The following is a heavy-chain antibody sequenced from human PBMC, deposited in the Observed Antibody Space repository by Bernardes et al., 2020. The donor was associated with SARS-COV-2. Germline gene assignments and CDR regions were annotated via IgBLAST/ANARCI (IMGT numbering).Heavy chain of an antibody. J-gene: IGHJ6*02. Sequence: SETLSLTCAVYGGSFSGYYWSWIRQRPGKGLEWIGEINNSGSTNYNPSLKSRVTISVDTSKNQFSLKLSSVTAADTAVYYCARVAIAAAGVGNYYYYGMDVWGQWTTVTVSS. CDR2: INNSGST. D-gene: IGHD6-13*01. CDR1: GGSFSGYY. CDR3: ARVAIAAAGVGNYYYYGMDV. V-gene: IGHV4-34*01.